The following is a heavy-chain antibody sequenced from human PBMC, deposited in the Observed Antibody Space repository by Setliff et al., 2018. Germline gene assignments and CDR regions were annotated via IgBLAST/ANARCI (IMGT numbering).Heavy chain of an antibody. Sequence: SETLSLTCTVSGGPINSDRYYWGWIRQPPGKGLEWIGSMYSSGTTKYNPSLKSRVTISIDTSKSQFSLNLSSVTAADTAVYYCARIAYGSGSYYFDYWGQGTLVTVSS. CDR3: ARIAYGSGSYYFDY. D-gene: IGHD3-10*01. V-gene: IGHV4-39*07. CDR2: MYSSGTT. CDR1: GGPINSDRYY. J-gene: IGHJ4*02.